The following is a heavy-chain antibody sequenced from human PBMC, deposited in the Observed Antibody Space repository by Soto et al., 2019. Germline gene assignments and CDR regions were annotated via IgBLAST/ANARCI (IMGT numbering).Heavy chain of an antibody. D-gene: IGHD6-19*01. CDR2: INHSGST. CDR1: GGSFSGYY. Sequence: SETLSLTCAVYGGSFSGYYWTWIRQPPGTGLEWIGEINHSGSTNYNPSLKSRVTISVDTSKNQFSLKLTSVTAADTAVYYCARTLYSSGWFNWFDPWGQGTLVTVSS. V-gene: IGHV4-34*01. CDR3: ARTLYSSGWFNWFDP. J-gene: IGHJ5*02.